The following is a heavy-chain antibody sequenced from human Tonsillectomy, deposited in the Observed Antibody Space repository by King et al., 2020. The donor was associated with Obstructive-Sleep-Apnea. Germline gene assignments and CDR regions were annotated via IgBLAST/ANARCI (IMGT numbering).Heavy chain of an antibody. CDR1: GFTFTSSA. Sequence: QLVESGPEVKKPGTSVKVSCKASGFTFTSSAMQWVRQTRGQRLEWIGWIVVGSGNTNYEQKFQERVTITGDMSTSTAYMELSSLRSEDTAVYYCSADLQWELPPAYYYYGMDVWGQGTTVTVSS. CDR3: SADLQWELPPAYYYYGMDV. CDR2: IVVGSGNT. V-gene: IGHV1-58*02. D-gene: IGHD1-26*01. J-gene: IGHJ6*02.